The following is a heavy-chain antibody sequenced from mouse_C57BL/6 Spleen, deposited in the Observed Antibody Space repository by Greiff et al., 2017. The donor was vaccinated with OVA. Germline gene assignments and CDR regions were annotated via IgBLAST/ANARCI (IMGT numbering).Heavy chain of an antibody. Sequence: VQLQQSGAELVRPGASVKLSCTASGFNIKDYYMHWVKQRPEQGLEWIGRIDPEDGDTEYALKFQGKATMTADTSSNTAYLQLSSLTSEDTAVYYCTSTAHASMDYWGQGTSVTVSS. V-gene: IGHV14-1*01. CDR1: GFNIKDYY. D-gene: IGHD3-2*02. CDR3: TSTAHASMDY. J-gene: IGHJ4*01. CDR2: IDPEDGDT.